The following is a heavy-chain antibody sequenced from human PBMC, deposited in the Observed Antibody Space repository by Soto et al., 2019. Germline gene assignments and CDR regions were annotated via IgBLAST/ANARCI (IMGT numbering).Heavy chain of an antibody. CDR3: AKGRGSSGYLCDY. CDR1: GFTFDDYT. D-gene: IGHD3-22*01. V-gene: IGHV3-9*01. CDR2: ISWNGGST. Sequence: EVQLVESGGCLVQPGRSLRLSFAASGFTFDDYTMHWVRQAPGQGLEWVSGISWNGGSTGYADSVKGRFTVSRDNAKNSMYLQINSLRAEDTAFYYCAKGRGSSGYLCDYWGQGTLVTVSS. J-gene: IGHJ4*02.